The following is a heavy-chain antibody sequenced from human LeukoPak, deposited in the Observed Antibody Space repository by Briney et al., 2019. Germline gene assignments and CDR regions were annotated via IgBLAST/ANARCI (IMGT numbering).Heavy chain of an antibody. CDR3: ARRLASGNWGYAFDI. Sequence: SETLSLTCTVSGGSISSSLYYWGWIRQSPGKGLEWIGNFYYTGSTYYNPSLNSRVTISVDQSKNQFSLKLTSVTAADTAVYYCARRLASGNWGYAFDIWGQGTMVTVSS. D-gene: IGHD3-16*01. J-gene: IGHJ3*02. CDR2: FYYTGST. CDR1: GGSISSSLYY. V-gene: IGHV4-39*01.